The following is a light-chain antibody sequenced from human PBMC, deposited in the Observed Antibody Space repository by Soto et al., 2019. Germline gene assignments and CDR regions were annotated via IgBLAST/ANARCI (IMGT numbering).Light chain of an antibody. J-gene: IGKJ5*01. CDR3: QQYGSSPPIT. Sequence: HSPGSLSLCPGKRYTLSCSCSKSVSSSYLAWYQQKPGQAPRLLIYGASSRATGIPDRFSGSGSGTDFTLTISRLEPEDFAVYYCQQYGSSPPITFGQGTRLEIK. V-gene: IGKV3-20*01. CDR1: KSVSSSY. CDR2: GAS.